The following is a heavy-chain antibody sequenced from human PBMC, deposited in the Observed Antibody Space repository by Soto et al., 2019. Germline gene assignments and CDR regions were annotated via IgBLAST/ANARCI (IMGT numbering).Heavy chain of an antibody. V-gene: IGHV1-69*01. CDR2: IIPIFGTA. J-gene: IGHJ6*01. CDR1: GGTFSSYA. CDR3: ARELKRMVGGVIWHYYDGMDV. Sequence: QVQLVQSGAEVKKPGSSVKVSCKASGGTFSSYAISWVRQAPGQGLEWMGGIIPIFGTANYAQKFQGRVTIPADESTSKASMELSSVRSEDTAVYYCARELKRMVGGVIWHYYDGMDVWGQGTTVTVSS. D-gene: IGHD3-10*01.